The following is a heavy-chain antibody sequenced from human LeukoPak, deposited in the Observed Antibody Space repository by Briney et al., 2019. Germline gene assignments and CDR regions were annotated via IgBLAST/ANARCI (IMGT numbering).Heavy chain of an antibody. CDR3: ARALYSSSWYLGLPPLDY. CDR2: ISYDGCNK. D-gene: IGHD6-13*01. Sequence: GGSLRLSCAASGFTFSSYAMHWVRQAPGKGLEWVAVISYDGCNKYYADSVKGRFTISRDNSKNTLYLQMNSLRAEDTAVYYCARALYSSSWYLGLPPLDYWGQGTLVTVSS. J-gene: IGHJ4*02. CDR1: GFTFSSYA. V-gene: IGHV3-30*14.